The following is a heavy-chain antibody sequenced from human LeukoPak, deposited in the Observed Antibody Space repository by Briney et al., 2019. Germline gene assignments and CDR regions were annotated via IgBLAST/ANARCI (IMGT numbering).Heavy chain of an antibody. CDR1: GFTVNSNY. V-gene: IGHV3-53*01. Sequence: GGSLRLSCAASGFTVNSNYMSWVRQAPGKGLEWVSVIYSGGSTYYADSVKGRFTSSRDNAKNSLYLQMNRLRAEDTAVYYCARGYWNFGLWGRGTQVTVSS. CDR3: ARGYWNFGL. J-gene: IGHJ2*01. CDR2: IYSGGST.